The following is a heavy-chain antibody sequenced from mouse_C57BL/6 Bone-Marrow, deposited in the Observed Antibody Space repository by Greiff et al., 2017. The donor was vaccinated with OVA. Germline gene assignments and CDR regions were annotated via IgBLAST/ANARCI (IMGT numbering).Heavy chain of an antibody. J-gene: IGHJ4*01. CDR1: GYTFTNYW. CDR3: ARGGLLWGVYAMDY. V-gene: IGHV1-63*01. CDR2: IYPGGGYT. Sequence: VKLLESGAELVRPGTSVKMSCKASGYTFTNYWIGWAKQRPGHGLEWIGDIYPGGGYTNYNEKFKGKATLTADKSSSTAYMQFSSLTSEDSAIYYCARGGLLWGVYAMDYWGQGTSVTVSS. D-gene: IGHD2-1*01.